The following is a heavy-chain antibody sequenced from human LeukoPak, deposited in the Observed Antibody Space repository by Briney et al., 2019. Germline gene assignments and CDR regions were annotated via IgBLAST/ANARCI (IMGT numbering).Heavy chain of an antibody. D-gene: IGHD6-19*01. V-gene: IGHV3-74*01. CDR2: INTDGSDT. CDR3: AFRSVAGRGVDN. J-gene: IGHJ4*02. Sequence: GGSLRLSCAASGFIFSSKWMFWVRQAPGKGLMWVSRINTDGSDTTYADSVKGRFTISRDNAKNMLYLQMNDLRVEDTAFYYCAFRSVAGRGVDNWGQGTLVTVSS. CDR1: GFIFSSKW.